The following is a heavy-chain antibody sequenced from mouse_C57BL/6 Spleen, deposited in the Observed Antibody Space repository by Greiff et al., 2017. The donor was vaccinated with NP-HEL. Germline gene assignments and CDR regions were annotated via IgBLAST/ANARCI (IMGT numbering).Heavy chain of an antibody. D-gene: IGHD2-3*01. CDR3: ASFFYDGYGFDY. V-gene: IGHV3-6*01. CDR2: ISYDGSN. J-gene: IGHJ2*01. Sequence: EVHLVESGPGLVKPSQSLSLTCSVTGYSITSGYYWNWIRQFPGNKLEWMGYISYDGSNNYNPSLKNRISITRDTSKNQFFLKLNSVTTEDTATYYCASFFYDGYGFDYWGQGTTLTVSS. CDR1: GYSITSGYY.